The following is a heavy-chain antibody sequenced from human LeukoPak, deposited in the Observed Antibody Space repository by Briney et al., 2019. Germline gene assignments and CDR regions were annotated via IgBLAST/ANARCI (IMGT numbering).Heavy chain of an antibody. D-gene: IGHD2-15*01. CDR3: AKEAGYCSDGRCPYDS. CDR2: ITYDGSNK. V-gene: IGHV3-30*02. J-gene: IGHJ4*02. Sequence: PGGTLRLSCAGSGFTFRSNGMHWVRQAPGKGLEWVALITYDGSNKYYADSVKGRFTISRDNYKNMLYVQMNSLRGEDTAVCNCAKEAGYCSDGRCPYDSWGQGTLVGVSS. CDR1: GFTFRSNG.